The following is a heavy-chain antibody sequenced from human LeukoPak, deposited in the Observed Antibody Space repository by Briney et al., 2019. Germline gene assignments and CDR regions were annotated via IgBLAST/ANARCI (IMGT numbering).Heavy chain of an antibody. Sequence: SQTLSLTCAISGDSVSSNSTAWNWIRQSPSRGLEWLGRTYYRSNWYNDFAVSVKGRITINPDTSKNQFSLHLHSVTPEDTAVYYCARSYCATDCYEGEDYWGQGTLVTVSS. D-gene: IGHD2-21*01. CDR3: ARSYCATDCYEGEDY. J-gene: IGHJ4*02. CDR2: TYYRSNWYN. CDR1: GDSVSSNSTA. V-gene: IGHV6-1*01.